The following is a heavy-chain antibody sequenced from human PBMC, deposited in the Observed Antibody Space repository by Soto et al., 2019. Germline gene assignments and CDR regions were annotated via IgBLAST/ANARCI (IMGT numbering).Heavy chain of an antibody. J-gene: IGHJ4*02. Sequence: QEVLVESGGGVVQPGRSLRLSCAASGFTFTSFAFHWVRQAPGQGLEFVAAISYDGANKYYADSVTGRFTISRDSSKNVVSLQMHSLRSEDTAVYYFARYAFDYYASGTILVWGQGTLVTVSS. CDR2: ISYDGANK. D-gene: IGHD3-10*01. CDR1: GFTFTSFA. V-gene: IGHV3-30-3*01. CDR3: ARYAFDYYASGTILV.